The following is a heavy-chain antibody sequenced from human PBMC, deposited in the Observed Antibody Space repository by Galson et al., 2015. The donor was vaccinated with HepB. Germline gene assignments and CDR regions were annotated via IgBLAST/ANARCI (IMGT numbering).Heavy chain of an antibody. V-gene: IGHV3-21*01. Sequence: SLRLSCAASGFTFSSYSMNWVRQAPGKGLEWVSSISSSSSYIYYADSVKGRFTISRDNAKNSLYLLMNSLRAEDTAVYYCARVVSSSWYTNWFDPWGQGTLVTVSS. J-gene: IGHJ5*02. CDR3: ARVVSSSWYTNWFDP. D-gene: IGHD6-13*01. CDR2: ISSSSSYI. CDR1: GFTFSSYS.